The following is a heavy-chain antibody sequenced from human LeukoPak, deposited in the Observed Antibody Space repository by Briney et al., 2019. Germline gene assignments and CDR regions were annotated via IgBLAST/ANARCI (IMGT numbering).Heavy chain of an antibody. CDR3: AGKGASGAFDI. CDR2: INHSGST. D-gene: IGHD4/OR15-4a*01. CDR1: GGSFSGYY. V-gene: IGHV4-34*01. J-gene: IGHJ3*02. Sequence: KPSETLPLTCAVYGGSFSGYYWSWIRQPPGKGLEWIGEINHSGSTNYNPSLKSRVTISVDTSKNQFSLKLSSVTAADTAVYYCAGKGASGAFDIWGQGTMVTVSS.